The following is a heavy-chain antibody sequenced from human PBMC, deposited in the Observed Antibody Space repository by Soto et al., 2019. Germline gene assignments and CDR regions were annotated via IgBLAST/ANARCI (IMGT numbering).Heavy chain of an antibody. CDR3: AKDRGLSFSFYGLDV. D-gene: IGHD3-10*01. CDR2: ISYDGINK. CDR1: GFTFSDYG. V-gene: IGHV3-30*18. J-gene: IGHJ6*02. Sequence: QVQLVESGGGVVQPGTSLRLSCQASGFTFSDYGMHWVRQAPGKGLEWVAVISYDGINKYYADSVKGRFTISRDNSNKTAYLEMNSLRAEDTAVYYCAKDRGLSFSFYGLDVWGQGITVTVSS.